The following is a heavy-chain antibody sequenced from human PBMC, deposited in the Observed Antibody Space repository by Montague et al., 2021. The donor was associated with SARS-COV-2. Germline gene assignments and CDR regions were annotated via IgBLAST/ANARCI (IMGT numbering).Heavy chain of an antibody. J-gene: IGHJ5*02. D-gene: IGHD2-15*01. Sequence: SETLSLTCTVSGGSISSYYWSWIRQPPGKGLEWIGYIYYSGSTNYNPSLKSRVTISADTSKNQFSLKLSSVTAADTAVYYCARALYCSGGSCYPNWFDPWGQGTLVTVSS. CDR2: IYYSGST. V-gene: IGHV4-59*01. CDR1: GGSISSYY. CDR3: ARALYCSGGSCYPNWFDP.